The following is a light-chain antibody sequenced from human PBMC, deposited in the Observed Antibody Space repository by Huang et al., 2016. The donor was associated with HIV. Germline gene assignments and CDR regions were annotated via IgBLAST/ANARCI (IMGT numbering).Light chain of an antibody. J-gene: IGKJ4*01. CDR2: GSS. V-gene: IGKV3-15*01. Sequence: EIVMTQSPATLSVSPGQRVTLSCRANRSVSTNLAWYHQRHGQAPRLLIYGSSTRAPGIPARFSGSGSGTDFSLTISSLHSEDFALYYCHQYNNWLLSFGGGTRV. CDR3: HQYNNWLLS. CDR1: RSVSTN.